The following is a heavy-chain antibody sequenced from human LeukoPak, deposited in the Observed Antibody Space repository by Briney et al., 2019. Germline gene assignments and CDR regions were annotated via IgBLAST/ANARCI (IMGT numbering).Heavy chain of an antibody. V-gene: IGHV4-34*01. J-gene: IGHJ4*02. Sequence: GSLRLSCAASGFTFSTYVMSWIRQPPGKGLEWIGEINHSGSTNYNPSLKSRVTISVDTSKNQFSLKLSSVTAADTAVYYCATAYYDILTGYYDNDYWGQGTLVTVSS. CDR3: ATAYYDILTGYYDNDY. CDR2: INHSGST. D-gene: IGHD3-9*01. CDR1: GFTFSTYV.